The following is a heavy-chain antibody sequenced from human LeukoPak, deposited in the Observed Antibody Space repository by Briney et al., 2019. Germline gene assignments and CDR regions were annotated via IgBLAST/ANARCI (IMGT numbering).Heavy chain of an antibody. Sequence: PSETLSLTCTVSGGSISSYYWSWIRQPPGKGLEWIGYIYYSGSTNYNPSLKGRVTISVDTSKNQFSLKLTSVTAADTAVYYCARAHKLNAFDIWGQGTMVTVSS. V-gene: IGHV4-59*01. D-gene: IGHD1-1*01. J-gene: IGHJ3*02. CDR3: ARAHKLNAFDI. CDR1: GGSISSYY. CDR2: IYYSGST.